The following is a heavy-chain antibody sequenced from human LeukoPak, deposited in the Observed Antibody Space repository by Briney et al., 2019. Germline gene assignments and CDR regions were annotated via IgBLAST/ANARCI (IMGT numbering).Heavy chain of an antibody. D-gene: IGHD6-13*01. V-gene: IGHV1-18*04. CDR3: AREFNAAAVPIYFDY. CDR2: ISAYNGNT. CDR1: GYTFTDYY. Sequence: ASVKVSCKTSGYTFTDYYMHWVRQAPGQGLEWMGWISAYNGNTNYAQKLQGRVTMTTDTSTSTAYMELRSLRSDDTAVYYCAREFNAAAVPIYFDYWGQGTLVTVSS. J-gene: IGHJ4*02.